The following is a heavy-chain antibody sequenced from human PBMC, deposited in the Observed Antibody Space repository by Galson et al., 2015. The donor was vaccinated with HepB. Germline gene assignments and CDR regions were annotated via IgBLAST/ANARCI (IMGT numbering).Heavy chain of an antibody. J-gene: IGHJ4*02. V-gene: IGHV1-58*01. CDR1: GFSFTTSA. CDR3: AADRRSGAEMAIQP. CDR2: IVVGSGNT. Sequence: SVKVSCKASGFSFTTSAVQWVRQARGQRLEWIGWIVVGSGNTNYAQKFQERVTISRDMSTSTVYMEVSSLRSEDTAVYYCAADRRSGAEMAIQPWGQGTLVTVSS. D-gene: IGHD5-24*01.